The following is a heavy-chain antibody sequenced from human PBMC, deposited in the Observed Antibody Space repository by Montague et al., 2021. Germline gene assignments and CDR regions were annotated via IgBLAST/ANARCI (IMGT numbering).Heavy chain of an antibody. J-gene: IGHJ4*02. Sequence: TLSLTCTVSGGSINSGGYYWTWIRQHPGKGLEWIGYIYYSGTTYYNPSLKSRVTISVDTSKNQFSLKLSSVTAADTAVYYCARDQGGYFDYWGQGTQVTVSS. CDR2: IYYSGTT. CDR1: GGSINSGGYY. V-gene: IGHV4-31*03. D-gene: IGHD3-16*01. CDR3: ARDQGGYFDY.